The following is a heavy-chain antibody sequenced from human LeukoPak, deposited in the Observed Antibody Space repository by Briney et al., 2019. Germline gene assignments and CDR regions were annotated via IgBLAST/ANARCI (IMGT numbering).Heavy chain of an antibody. Sequence: SETLSLTCSVYGGSISNYYWNWIRQPAGKGLEWIGRLHASGSTRYNPSFGTRVTMSADTSKNQLSLKLTSVTAADTALYFCARDQSGSGGHNNDAFDIWGQGTMVTVSS. CDR2: LHASGST. CDR1: GGSISNYY. CDR3: ARDQSGSGGHNNDAFDI. J-gene: IGHJ3*02. D-gene: IGHD3-16*01. V-gene: IGHV4-4*07.